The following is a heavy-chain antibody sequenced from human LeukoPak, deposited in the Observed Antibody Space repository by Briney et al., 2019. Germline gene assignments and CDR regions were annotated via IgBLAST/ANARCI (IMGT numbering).Heavy chain of an antibody. V-gene: IGHV3-49*04. CDR3: TRVRLYGSGSYYPLDY. CDR1: GFTFGDYA. Sequence: PGGSLRLSCTASGFTFGDYAMSWVRQAPGKGLEWVGFIRSKAYGGTTEYAASVKGRFTISRDDSKSIAYMQMNSLKTEDTAVYYCTRVRLYGSGSYYPLDYWGQGTLVTVSS. D-gene: IGHD3-10*01. CDR2: IRSKAYGGTT. J-gene: IGHJ4*02.